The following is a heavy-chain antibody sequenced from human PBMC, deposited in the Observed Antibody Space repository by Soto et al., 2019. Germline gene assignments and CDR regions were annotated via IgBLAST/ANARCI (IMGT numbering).Heavy chain of an antibody. D-gene: IGHD2-2*01. CDR3: ARMQLGYCSSTGCLVGLDP. CDR1: GYSFTIYW. Sequence: GESLKISCKGSGYSFTIYWISWVRQVPGKGLEWMGRIDPSDSYTNYSPSFQGHVTISADESISTAYLQWSSLKASDTAMYYCARMQLGYCSSTGCLVGLDPWGQGTLVTVSS. J-gene: IGHJ5*02. CDR2: IDPSDSYT. V-gene: IGHV5-10-1*01.